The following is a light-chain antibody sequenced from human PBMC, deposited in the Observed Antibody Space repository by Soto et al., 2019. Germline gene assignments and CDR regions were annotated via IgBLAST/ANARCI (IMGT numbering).Light chain of an antibody. CDR1: QSVDIN. Sequence: EIVLTQSPGTLSVSPGDRVTLSCRASQSVDINLAWYQQRAGQAPRLLVYGASTKATDMPGRFSGRGSGTEFTLTINNLQSEDFGVYYCQQYNKWPWTFGRGTKVDIK. V-gene: IGKV3-15*01. J-gene: IGKJ1*01. CDR2: GAS. CDR3: QQYNKWPWT.